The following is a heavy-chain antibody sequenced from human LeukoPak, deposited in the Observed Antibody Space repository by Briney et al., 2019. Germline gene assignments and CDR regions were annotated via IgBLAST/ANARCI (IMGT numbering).Heavy chain of an antibody. J-gene: IGHJ5*02. Sequence: PETLSLTCTVSGGSISSSSYYWGWIRQPPGKGLEWIGSIYYSGSTYYNPSLKSRVTISVDTSKNQFSLKLSSVTAAETAVYSCAREGGDPRWLDPWGQGTLVTVSS. V-gene: IGHV4-39*07. CDR2: IYYSGST. CDR1: GGSISSSSYY. CDR3: AREGGDPRWLDP. D-gene: IGHD6-25*01.